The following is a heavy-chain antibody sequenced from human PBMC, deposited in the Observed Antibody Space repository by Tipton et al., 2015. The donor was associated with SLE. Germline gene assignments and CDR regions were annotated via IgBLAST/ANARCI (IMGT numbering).Heavy chain of an antibody. CDR3: AREGIATD. D-gene: IGHD6-13*01. CDR2: IYYSGST. Sequence: TLSLTCTVSGGSISSYYWSWIRQPPGKGLEWIGYIYYSGSTNYNPSLKSRVTISVDTSKDQFSLKLSSVTAADTAVYYCAREGIATDWGQGTLVTVSS. J-gene: IGHJ4*02. V-gene: IGHV4-59*12. CDR1: GGSISSYY.